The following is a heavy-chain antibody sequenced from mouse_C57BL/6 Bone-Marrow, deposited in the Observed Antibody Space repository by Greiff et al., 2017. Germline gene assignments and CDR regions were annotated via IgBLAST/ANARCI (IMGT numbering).Heavy chain of an antibody. Sequence: QVQLKQSGAELARPGASVKLSCKASGYTFTSYGISWVKQRTGQGLEWIGEIYPRSGNTYYNEKFKGKATLTADKSSSTAYMELRSLTSEDSAVYFCAREGPYYYGSRGDFDYWGQGTTLTVSS. J-gene: IGHJ2*01. CDR3: AREGPYYYGSRGDFDY. CDR1: GYTFTSYG. CDR2: IYPRSGNT. D-gene: IGHD1-1*01. V-gene: IGHV1-81*01.